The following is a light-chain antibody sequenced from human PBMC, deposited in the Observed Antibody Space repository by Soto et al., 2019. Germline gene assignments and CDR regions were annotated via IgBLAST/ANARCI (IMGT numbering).Light chain of an antibody. CDR3: QQYYTTPWT. Sequence: DIVMTQSPDSLAVSLGERATINCKSSQSVLYSSNNKNYLAWYQQKPGQPPKLLIYWAFTRESGVPDRFSGSGSGTEFTLTISSLQAEDVAVYYCQQYYTTPWTFGQETKVEIK. CDR1: QSVLYSSNNKNY. CDR2: WAF. V-gene: IGKV4-1*01. J-gene: IGKJ1*01.